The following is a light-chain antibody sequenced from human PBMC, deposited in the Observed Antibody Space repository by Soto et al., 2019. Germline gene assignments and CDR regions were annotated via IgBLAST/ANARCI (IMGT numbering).Light chain of an antibody. CDR3: QQYDNCPIS. CDR1: QSVNIN. V-gene: IGKV3-15*01. CDR2: GAS. Sequence: EVVLTQSPATLSVSPGEGATLSCRASQSVNINLAWYQQKPGQAPGLLIYGASTRATGVPATSSGSGPGTDCNLTISPLQTLDFALSYCQQYDNCPISFRRGTPLEIK. J-gene: IGKJ5*01.